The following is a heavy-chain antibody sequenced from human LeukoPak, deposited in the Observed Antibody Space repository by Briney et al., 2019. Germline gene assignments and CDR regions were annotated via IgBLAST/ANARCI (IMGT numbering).Heavy chain of an antibody. CDR2: INPNSGGT. CDR3: ARDGIVVVPAAISWGYYYYYMDV. CDR1: GYTFTGYY. J-gene: IGHJ6*03. D-gene: IGHD2-2*01. Sequence: ASVKVSCKXSGYTFTGYYMHWVRQAPGQGLEWMGRINPNSGGTNYSQKFQGRVTMTRDTSISTAYMELSRLRSDDTAVYYCARDGIVVVPAAISWGYYYYYMDVWGKGTTVTVSS. V-gene: IGHV1-2*06.